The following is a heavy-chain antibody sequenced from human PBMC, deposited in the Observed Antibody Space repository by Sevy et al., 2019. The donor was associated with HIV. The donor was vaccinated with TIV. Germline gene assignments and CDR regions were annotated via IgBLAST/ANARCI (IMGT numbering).Heavy chain of an antibody. CDR2: ISSSGSYI. CDR3: ARGASVAGRGGFDF. J-gene: IGHJ4*02. Sequence: GGSLRLSCVASGFTFSSYEMNWVRQAPGKGLEWVSSISSSGSYIHYADSVKGRFTISRDNAKSSLYLQLNGLRAEDTAVYYCARGASVAGRGGFDFWGQGTLVTVSS. V-gene: IGHV3-21*01. D-gene: IGHD6-19*01. CDR1: GFTFSSYE.